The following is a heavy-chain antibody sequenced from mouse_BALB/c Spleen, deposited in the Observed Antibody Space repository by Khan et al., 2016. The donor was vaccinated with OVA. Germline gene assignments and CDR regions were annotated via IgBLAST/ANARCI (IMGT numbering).Heavy chain of an antibody. J-gene: IGHJ3*01. CDR2: IDPFNGGV. D-gene: IGHD1-1*01. Sequence: IQLVQSGPELMKPGASVKISCKASGYSFSTYYIHWVTLSHGKTLEWIGYIDPFNGGVTYNQKFKVKATLTIDKSSSTAYMHLTSLTSEDSAVYYCARHGSTSWFAYWGQGTLVTVSA. CDR1: GYSFSTYY. V-gene: IGHV1S135*01. CDR3: ARHGSTSWFAY.